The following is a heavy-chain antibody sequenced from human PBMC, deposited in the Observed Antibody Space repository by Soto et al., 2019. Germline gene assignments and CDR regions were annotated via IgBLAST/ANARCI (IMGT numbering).Heavy chain of an antibody. V-gene: IGHV3-21*01. CDR3: ATSGEWIQLSGDY. Sequence: EVQLVESGGGLVKPGGSLRLSCAASGFTFSSYSMNWVRQAPGKGLEWVSSISSSSSYIYYADSVKGRFTISRDNAKESLYLQMNSLRAEDTAVYYCATSGEWIQLSGDYWGQGTLVTVSS. CDR2: ISSSSSYI. CDR1: GFTFSSYS. D-gene: IGHD5-18*01. J-gene: IGHJ4*02.